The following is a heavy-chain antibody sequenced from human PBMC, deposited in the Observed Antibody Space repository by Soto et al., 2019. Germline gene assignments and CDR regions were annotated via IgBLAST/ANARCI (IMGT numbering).Heavy chain of an antibody. CDR2: ISYDGSNK. D-gene: IGHD5-12*01. CDR1: GFTFSSYG. Sequence: QPGGSLRLSCATSGFTFSSYGMHWVRQAPGKGLEWVAVISYDGSNKYYVDSVKGRFTISRDNSKNTLYLQMNSLRAEDTAVYYCAQAKGRDSGYDFVFDCWGQGTLVTVSS. V-gene: IGHV3-30*03. J-gene: IGHJ4*02. CDR3: AQAKGRDSGYDFVFDC.